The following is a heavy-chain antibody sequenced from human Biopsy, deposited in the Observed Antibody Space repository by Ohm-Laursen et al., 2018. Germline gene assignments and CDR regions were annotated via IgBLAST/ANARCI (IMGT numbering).Heavy chain of an antibody. J-gene: IGHJ4*02. CDR2: ISTYNGNT. CDR3: ARTVDTVVVTPSDH. V-gene: IGHV1-18*01. D-gene: IGHD5-18*01. Sequence: ASVKVSCKASGYLFINYGISWVRQAPGQGLEWLGWISTYNGNTNYAQKFRGRVTMTTDKPTSTAYVELRSLRSDDTVVYYCARTVDTVVVTPSDHWGQGTLVTVSS. CDR1: GYLFINYG.